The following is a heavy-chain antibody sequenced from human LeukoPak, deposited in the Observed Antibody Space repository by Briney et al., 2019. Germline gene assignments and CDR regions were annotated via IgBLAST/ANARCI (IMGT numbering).Heavy chain of an antibody. CDR2: IYYSGST. D-gene: IGHD2-8*01. V-gene: IGHV4-59*01. CDR3: ARNGRDDAFDI. Sequence: SETLSLTCTVSGGSISSYYWSWIRQPPGRGLEWIGYIYYSGSTNYNPSLKSRVTISVDTSKNQFSLKLSSVTAADTAVYYCARNGRDDAFDIWGQGTMVTVSS. J-gene: IGHJ3*02. CDR1: GGSISSYY.